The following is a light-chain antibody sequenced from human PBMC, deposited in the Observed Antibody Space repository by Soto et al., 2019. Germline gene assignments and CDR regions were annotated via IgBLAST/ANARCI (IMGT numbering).Light chain of an antibody. Sequence: EIVMTQSPDTLSVSPGERVTLSCRATQSVSTSLAWYQQKPGQAPRLLIYGASTRATGVPARFSGSGSGTECTLTLSSLQSEDFAVYSCQQHINWPLTFGGGTKVEVK. V-gene: IGKV3-15*01. CDR1: QSVSTS. CDR3: QQHINWPLT. J-gene: IGKJ4*01. CDR2: GAS.